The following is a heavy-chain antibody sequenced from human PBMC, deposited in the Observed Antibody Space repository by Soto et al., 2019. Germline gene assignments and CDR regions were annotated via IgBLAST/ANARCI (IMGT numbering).Heavy chain of an antibody. V-gene: IGHV1-18*01. J-gene: IGHJ6*03. D-gene: IGHD3-9*01. Sequence: ASVKVSCKASGYPFTSYGISWVRQAPGQGLEWMGWISAYNGNTNYAQKLQGRVTMTTDTSTSTAYMELRSLRSDDTAVYYCERVTLVIMRVVDMDVRGKGTTVTVSS. CDR1: GYPFTSYG. CDR2: ISAYNGNT. CDR3: ERVTLVIMRVVDMDV.